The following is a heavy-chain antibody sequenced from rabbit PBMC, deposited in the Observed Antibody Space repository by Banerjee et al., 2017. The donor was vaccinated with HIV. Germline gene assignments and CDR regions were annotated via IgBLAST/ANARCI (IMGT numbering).Heavy chain of an antibody. CDR1: GFDFSSYG. Sequence: QEQLVESGGGLVQPGGSLKLSCKASGFDFSSYGVSWVRQAPGKGLEWIGYIDPVFRSTYYASWVNGRFTISRSTSLNTVDLKMTSLTAADTATYFCARDSSGWGTTRLDLWGQGTLVTVS. D-gene: IGHD4-1*01. V-gene: IGHV1S47*01. CDR3: ARDSSGWGTTRLDL. J-gene: IGHJ3*01. CDR2: IDPVFRST.